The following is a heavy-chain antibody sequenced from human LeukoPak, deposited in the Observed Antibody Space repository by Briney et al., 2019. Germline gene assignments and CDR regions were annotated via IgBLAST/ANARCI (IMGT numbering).Heavy chain of an antibody. D-gene: IGHD3-16*01. J-gene: IGHJ4*02. CDR2: INHSGST. V-gene: IGHV4-34*01. CDR3: ARAGWLWFGTKTHSSVSAYFDY. CDR1: GGSFSGYY. Sequence: PWETLSLTCAVYGGSFSGYYWSWIRQPPGKGLEWIGEINHSGSTNYNPSLKSRVTISVDTSKNQFSLKLSSVTAADTAVYYCARAGWLWFGTKTHSSVSAYFDYWGQGTLVTVSS.